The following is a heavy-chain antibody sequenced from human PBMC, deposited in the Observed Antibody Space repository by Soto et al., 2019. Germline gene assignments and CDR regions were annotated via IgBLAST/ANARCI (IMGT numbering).Heavy chain of an antibody. Sequence: SETLSLTYIVSGGSSSSDDYYWGWIRQPPGKGLEWIGSINYSGSTFYNPSLKSRVTISVDTSKNQFSLKLSSVTAADTAVYYCARLPPTWASYGTYYYYYMDVWDRGTTVTVSS. CDR1: GGSSSSDDYY. D-gene: IGHD5-18*01. J-gene: IGHJ6*03. V-gene: IGHV4-39*01. CDR3: ARLPPTWASYGTYYYYYMDV. CDR2: INYSGST.